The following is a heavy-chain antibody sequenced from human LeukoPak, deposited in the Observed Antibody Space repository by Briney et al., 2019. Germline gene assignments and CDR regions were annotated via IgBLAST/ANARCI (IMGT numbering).Heavy chain of an antibody. CDR2: ISSSSSYI. J-gene: IGHJ5*01. CDR3: ARDRSVPLRYFDWLFNS. V-gene: IGHV3-21*01. D-gene: IGHD3-9*01. CDR1: GFTFSSYS. Sequence: GSLRLSCAASGFTFSSYSMNWVRQAPGKGLEWVSSISSSSSYIYYADSVKGRFTISRDNAKNSLYLQMNSLRAEDTAVYYCARDRSVPLRYFDWLFNSWGQGTLVTVSS.